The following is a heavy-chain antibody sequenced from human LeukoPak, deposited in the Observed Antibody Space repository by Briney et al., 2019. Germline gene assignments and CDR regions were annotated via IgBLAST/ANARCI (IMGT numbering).Heavy chain of an antibody. Sequence: SVKVSCKASGGTFSSYAISWVRQAPGPGLEWMGEIIPIFCTANFSQKFQGRVTITAHESTSTAYMELSSLRSEDTAVYYYARGGSSGYPDYFDYWGQGTLVTVSS. CDR3: ARGGSSGYPDYFDY. CDR2: IIPIFCTA. V-gene: IGHV1-69*01. D-gene: IGHD3-22*01. J-gene: IGHJ4*02. CDR1: GGTFSSYA.